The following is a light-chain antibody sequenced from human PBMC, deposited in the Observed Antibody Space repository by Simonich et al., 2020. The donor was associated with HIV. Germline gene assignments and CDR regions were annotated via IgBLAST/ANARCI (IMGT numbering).Light chain of an antibody. Sequence: DIQMTQSPSSLYASVGDRVTITYQASQDISNFLNWYQQKPGIAPKRLLFDASHLETGIPSSFSVSGSGTDFTFTISSLQPEDFATYYCQHYDNLPSYTFGLGTKLEIK. CDR2: DAS. V-gene: IGKV1-33*01. J-gene: IGKJ2*01. CDR3: QHYDNLPSYT. CDR1: QDISNF.